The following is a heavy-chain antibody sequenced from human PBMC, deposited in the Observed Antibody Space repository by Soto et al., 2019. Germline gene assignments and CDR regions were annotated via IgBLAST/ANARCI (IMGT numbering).Heavy chain of an antibody. CDR1: GGSINSNNYY. D-gene: IGHD6-19*01. J-gene: IGHJ4*02. V-gene: IGHV4-39*01. CDR2: VYYRGTT. CDR3: VRHQRYSSGWYIDY. Sequence: SETLSLTCTVSGGSINSNNYYWGWIRQPPGKGLEWIGNVYYRGTTYYNPSLKGRVTISVDTSKNQFSLKLSSVTAADTAVFFCVRHQRYSSGWYIDYWGQGTLVTSPQ.